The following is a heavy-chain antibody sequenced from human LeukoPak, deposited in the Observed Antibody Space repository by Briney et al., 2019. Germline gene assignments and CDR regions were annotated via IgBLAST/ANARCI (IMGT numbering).Heavy chain of an antibody. Sequence: GGSLRLSCAASGFTFSSYSMNWARQVSGKGLEWVSYISSSSTYINYADSVEGRFTISRDNAKNSLYLQMNSLRAEDTAVYYCARGAGTSYFDYWGQGTLVTVSS. CDR1: GFTFSSYS. J-gene: IGHJ4*02. CDR3: ARGAGTSYFDY. CDR2: ISSSSTYI. D-gene: IGHD1-1*01. V-gene: IGHV3-21*01.